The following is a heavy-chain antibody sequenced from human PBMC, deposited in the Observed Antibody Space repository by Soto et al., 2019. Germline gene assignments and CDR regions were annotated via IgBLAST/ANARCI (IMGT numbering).Heavy chain of an antibody. D-gene: IGHD3-3*01. CDR1: GYTFTSYY. V-gene: IGHV1-46*01. CDR3: ARDLSRDLWSGYSRHYGMDV. CDR2: INPSGGST. Sequence: GASVKVSCKASGYTFTSYYMHWVRQAPGQGLEWMGIINPSGGSTSYAQKFQGRVTMTRDTSTSTVYMELSSLRSEDTAVYYCARDLSRDLWSGYSRHYGMDVWGQGTTVTVSS. J-gene: IGHJ6*02.